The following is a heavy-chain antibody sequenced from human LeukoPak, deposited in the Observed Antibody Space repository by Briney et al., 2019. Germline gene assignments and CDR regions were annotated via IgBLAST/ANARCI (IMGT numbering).Heavy chain of an antibody. CDR3: ARLGYCSSTSCQ. CDR1: GFTFSSYT. Sequence: PGGSLRLSCAASGFTFSSYTMTWVRQAPGKGLEWVSAISGSGGSTYYADSVKGRFTISRDNSKNTLYLQMNSLRSEDTAVYYCARLGYCSSTSCQWGQGTLVTVSS. D-gene: IGHD2-2*01. CDR2: ISGSGGST. V-gene: IGHV3-23*01. J-gene: IGHJ4*02.